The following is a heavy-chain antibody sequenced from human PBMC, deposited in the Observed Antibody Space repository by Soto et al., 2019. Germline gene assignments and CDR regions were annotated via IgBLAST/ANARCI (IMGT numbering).Heavy chain of an antibody. D-gene: IGHD3-10*01. CDR3: ANYGLGTQGWFDP. Sequence: PSETLSLTCAVSGGSISSGGYSWSWIRQPPGKGLERIGYIYHSGSTYYNPSLKSRVTISVDRSKNQFSLKLSSVTAADTAVYYCANYGLGTQGWFDPWGQGTLVTVSS. CDR1: GGSISSGGYS. V-gene: IGHV4-30-2*01. J-gene: IGHJ5*02. CDR2: IYHSGST.